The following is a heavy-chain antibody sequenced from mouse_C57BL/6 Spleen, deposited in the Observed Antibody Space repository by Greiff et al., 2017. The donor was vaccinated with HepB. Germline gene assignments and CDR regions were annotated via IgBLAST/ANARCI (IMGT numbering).Heavy chain of an antibody. CDR3: VREYDYDEGAWFAY. J-gene: IGHJ3*01. D-gene: IGHD2-4*01. V-gene: IGHV10-3*01. CDR2: IRSKSSNYAT. Sequence: EVQLVESGGGLVQPKGSLKLSCAASGFTFNTYAMHWVRQAPGKGLEWVARIRSKSSNYATYYADSVKDRFTISRDDSQSMLYLQMNNLKTEDTAMYYCVREYDYDEGAWFAYWGQGTLVTVSA. CDR1: GFTFNTYA.